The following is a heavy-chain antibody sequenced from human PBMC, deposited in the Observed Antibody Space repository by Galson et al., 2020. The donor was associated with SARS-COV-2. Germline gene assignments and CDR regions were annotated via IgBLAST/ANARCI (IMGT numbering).Heavy chain of an antibody. J-gene: IGHJ4*02. CDR2: INWNGNNI. CDR3: ASTDYYDSSGYSGRGH. Sequence: GEPLKISCAASGFTFDDYGMTWVRQAPGKGLEWVSGINWNGNNIGYADSVKGRFTISRDNAKKSLYLQMNSLRAEDTGVYYCASTDYYDSSGYSGRGHWGQGTLVTVSS. D-gene: IGHD3-22*01. CDR1: GFTFDDYG. V-gene: IGHV3-20*04.